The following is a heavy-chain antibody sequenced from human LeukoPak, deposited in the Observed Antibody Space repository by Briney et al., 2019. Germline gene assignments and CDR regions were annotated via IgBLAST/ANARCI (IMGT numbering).Heavy chain of an antibody. V-gene: IGHV3-23*01. CDR3: AKKSRDGYSPFDY. CDR1: GFTFSRYA. J-gene: IGHJ4*02. D-gene: IGHD5-24*01. CDR2: ISSSGESP. Sequence: PGGSLRLSCAVSGFTFSRYAMSWVRQAPGKGLEWVCGISSSGESPYYADSVKGRFTISRDNSKNTLYLEINSLRAEDTAVYYCAKKSRDGYSPFDYLGQGTLVTVSS.